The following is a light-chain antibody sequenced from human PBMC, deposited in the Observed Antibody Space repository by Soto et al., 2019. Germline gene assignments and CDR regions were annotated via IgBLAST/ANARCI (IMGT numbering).Light chain of an antibody. Sequence: QSALTQPPSASGSPGQSVTISCAGTSSDVGGYNYVSWYQQHPGKAPKLMIYEISKRPSGVPDRFSGSKSGNTASLTVSGLQAEDEADYYCSSYAASNNFGVFGSGTQVTVL. V-gene: IGLV2-8*01. CDR3: SSYAASNNFGV. CDR1: SSDVGGYNY. J-gene: IGLJ1*01. CDR2: EIS.